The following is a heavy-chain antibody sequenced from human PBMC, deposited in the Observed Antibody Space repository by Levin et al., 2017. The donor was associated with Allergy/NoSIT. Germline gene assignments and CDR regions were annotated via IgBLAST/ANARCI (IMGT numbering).Heavy chain of an antibody. CDR2: ISGSGGST. J-gene: IGHJ4*02. Sequence: PSETLSLTCAASGFTFSSYAMSWVRQAPGKGLEWVSAISGSGGSTYYADSVKGRFTISRDNSKNTLYLQMNSLRAEDTAVYYCAKGDVLLWFGEPFDYWGQGTLVTVSS. V-gene: IGHV3-23*01. CDR1: GFTFSSYA. D-gene: IGHD3-10*01. CDR3: AKGDVLLWFGEPFDY.